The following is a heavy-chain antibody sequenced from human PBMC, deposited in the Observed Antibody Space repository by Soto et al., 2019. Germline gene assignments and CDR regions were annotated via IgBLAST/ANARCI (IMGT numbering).Heavy chain of an antibody. CDR1: GYTFNSYG. J-gene: IGHJ6*02. CDR3: ARDFRSGPRGYYYYGMDV. V-gene: IGHV1-18*01. Sequence: ASVKVSCKASGYTFNSYGISWVRQAPGQGLEWMGWISAYNDNTNYAQNLQGRVTMTTDTSTSTAYMELRSLRSDDTAVYYCARDFRSGPRGYYYYGMDVWGQGTTVTVSS. D-gene: IGHD2-15*01. CDR2: ISAYNDNT.